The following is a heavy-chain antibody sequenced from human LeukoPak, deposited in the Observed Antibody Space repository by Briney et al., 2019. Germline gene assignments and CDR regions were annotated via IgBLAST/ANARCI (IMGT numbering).Heavy chain of an antibody. CDR1: GFTFSSYG. V-gene: IGHV3-30*18. CDR2: ISYDGSDK. J-gene: IGHJ4*02. D-gene: IGHD3-10*01. CDR3: AKDRGLWFGELYRHPDY. Sequence: PGGSLRLSCAAPGFTFSSYGMHWVRQAPGKGPEWVAVISYDGSDKYYADSVKGRFTISRDNSRNTLYLQMNSLRAEDTAVYYCAKDRGLWFGELYRHPDYWGQGTLVTVSS.